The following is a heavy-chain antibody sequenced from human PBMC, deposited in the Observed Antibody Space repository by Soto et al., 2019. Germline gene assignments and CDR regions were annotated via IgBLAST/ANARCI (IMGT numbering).Heavy chain of an antibody. Sequence: PGGSLRLSCAASGFSFDDYAMHWVRQAPGKGLEWVSGINWNSGPVGYADSAKGRFTISRDNAKNSVYLQMNSLRPEDTAFYYCTKETQANLGTGGFDHWGQGILVTVSS. D-gene: IGHD7-27*01. CDR3: TKETQANLGTGGFDH. CDR1: GFSFDDYA. CDR2: INWNSGPV. J-gene: IGHJ4*02. V-gene: IGHV3-9*01.